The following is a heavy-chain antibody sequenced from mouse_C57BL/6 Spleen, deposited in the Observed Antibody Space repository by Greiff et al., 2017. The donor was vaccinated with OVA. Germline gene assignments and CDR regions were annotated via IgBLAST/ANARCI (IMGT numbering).Heavy chain of an antibody. J-gene: IGHJ1*03. V-gene: IGHV1-66*01. CDR1: GYSFTSYY. D-gene: IGHD1-1*01. CDR2: LYPGSGNT. Sequence: QVQLQQSGPELVKPGASVKISCKASGYSFTSYYIHWVKQRPGQGLEWIGWLYPGSGNTKSNEKFTGKATLTAETSSSTAYMQLSSLTSEDSAVYYCARKCTTVGYFDVWGTGTTVTVSS. CDR3: ARKCTTVGYFDV.